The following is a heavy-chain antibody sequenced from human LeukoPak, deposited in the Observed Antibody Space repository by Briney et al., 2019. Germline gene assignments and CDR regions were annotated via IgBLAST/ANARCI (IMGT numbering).Heavy chain of an antibody. CDR3: AREWPSMGYFDY. Sequence: PGGSLRLSCAASGFTFSNYAMHWVRQAPGKGLEWVALISCDGGIKYYAASVKGRFTFSRDNSKDTLYLQMNSMRPEDTAVYYCAREWPSMGYFDYWGQGTLVTVSS. V-gene: IGHV3-30-3*01. D-gene: IGHD2/OR15-2a*01. CDR1: GFTFSNYA. J-gene: IGHJ4*02. CDR2: ISCDGGIK.